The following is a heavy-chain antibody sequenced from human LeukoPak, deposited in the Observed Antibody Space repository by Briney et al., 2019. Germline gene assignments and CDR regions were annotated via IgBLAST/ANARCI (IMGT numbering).Heavy chain of an antibody. CDR3: AREWAYSSSSGLGY. CDR1: GGSFSGYY. D-gene: IGHD6-6*01. J-gene: IGHJ4*02. Sequence: SETLSLTCAVYGGSFSGYYWSWIRQPPGKGLEWIGEINHSGSTNYNPSLKSRVTISVDTSKNQFSLKLSSVTAADTAVYYCAREWAYSSSSGLGYWGQGTLVTVSS. V-gene: IGHV4-34*01. CDR2: INHSGST.